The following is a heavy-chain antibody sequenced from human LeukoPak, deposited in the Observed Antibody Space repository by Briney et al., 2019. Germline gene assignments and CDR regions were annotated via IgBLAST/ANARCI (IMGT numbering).Heavy chain of an antibody. V-gene: IGHV3-33*01. J-gene: IGHJ4*02. D-gene: IGHD1-26*01. CDR3: ARGHSGSYGDYFDY. CDR2: IWYDGSNK. Sequence: GRSLRLSCAASGFTFSSYGMHWVRQAPGKGLEWVAAIWYDGSNKYYADSVKGRFTISRDNSKNTLYLQMNSLRAEDTAVYYCARGHSGSYGDYFDYWGQGTLVTVSS. CDR1: GFTFSSYG.